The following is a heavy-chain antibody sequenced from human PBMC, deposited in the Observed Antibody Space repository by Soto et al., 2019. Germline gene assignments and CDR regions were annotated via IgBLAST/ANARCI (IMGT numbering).Heavy chain of an antibody. CDR2: IYYSGST. V-gene: IGHV4-59*08. CDR3: ARREDKARPFDY. D-gene: IGHD5-18*01. Sequence: KPWETLSLTCTVSGGSISSYYWSWIRQPPVKGLEWIGYIYYSGSTNYNPSLKSRVTISVDTSKNQFSLKLSSVTAADTAVYYCARREDKARPFDYWGHATLVTVSS. J-gene: IGHJ4*01. CDR1: GGSISSYY.